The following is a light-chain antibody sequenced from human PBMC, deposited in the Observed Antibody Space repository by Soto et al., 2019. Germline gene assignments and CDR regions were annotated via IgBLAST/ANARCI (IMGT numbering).Light chain of an antibody. V-gene: IGKV1-5*03. CDR2: KAS. J-gene: IGKJ1*01. CDR3: QHYNSYSEA. CDR1: QTITSW. Sequence: IQMAPFTSTLYGSVGGIVTNNYRASQTITSWLAWYQQKPGKAPKLLIYKASTLKSGVPSRFSGSGSGTEFTLTIGRVQPDDLATYYCQHYNSYSEAFGQGTKVDIK.